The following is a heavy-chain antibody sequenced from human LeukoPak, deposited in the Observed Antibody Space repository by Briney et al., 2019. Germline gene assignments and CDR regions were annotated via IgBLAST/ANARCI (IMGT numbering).Heavy chain of an antibody. J-gene: IGHJ4*02. Sequence: PGGSLRLSCAASGFTFSSYWMSWVRQAPGKGLEWVANIKQDGSEKYYVDSVKGRFTISRDNSKNTLYLQMNSLRAEDTAVYYCARIYEQWLVRGYFDYWGQGTLVTVSS. CDR1: GFTFSSYW. CDR2: IKQDGSEK. D-gene: IGHD6-19*01. V-gene: IGHV3-7*01. CDR3: ARIYEQWLVRGYFDY.